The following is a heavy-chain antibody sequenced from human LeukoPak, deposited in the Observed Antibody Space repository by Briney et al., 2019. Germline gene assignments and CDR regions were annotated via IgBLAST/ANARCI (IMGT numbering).Heavy chain of an antibody. V-gene: IGHV4-34*01. CDR3: AREGGVRSSWYINYYYGMDV. CDR2: INHSGST. D-gene: IGHD6-13*01. J-gene: IGHJ6*04. Sequence: NPSETLSLTCAVYGGSFSGYCWSWIRQPPGKGLEWIGEINHSGSTNYNPSLKSRVTISVDTPKNQFSLKLSSVTAADTAVYYCAREGGVRSSWYINYYYGMDVWGKGTTVTVSS. CDR1: GGSFSGYC.